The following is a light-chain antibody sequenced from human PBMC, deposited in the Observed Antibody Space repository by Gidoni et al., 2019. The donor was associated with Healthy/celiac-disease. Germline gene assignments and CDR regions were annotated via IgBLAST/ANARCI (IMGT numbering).Light chain of an antibody. CDR3: AAWDDTLNGGGVV. CDR2: TNN. J-gene: IGLJ2*01. V-gene: IGLV1-44*01. Sequence: QSVLTQPPLASGTPGQRVTISCSGSSSNIRSNTVNWYQQLPRTAPKLLIYTNNQRPSWVPARFSGSKSGTSASLAISGLQSEDEADYYCAAWDDTLNGGGVVFGGGTKLTVL. CDR1: SSNIRSNT.